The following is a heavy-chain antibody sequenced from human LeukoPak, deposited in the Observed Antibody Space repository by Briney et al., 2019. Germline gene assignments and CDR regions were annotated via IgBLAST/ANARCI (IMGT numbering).Heavy chain of an antibody. CDR1: GFTFSTYA. D-gene: IGHD1-1*01. CDR3: ATLVNYWSFDY. CDR2: ISSSGSTI. J-gene: IGHJ4*02. V-gene: IGHV3-48*03. Sequence: GGSLRLSCAASGFTFSTYAMSWVRQAPGKGLEWVSYISSSGSTIYYADSVKGRFTISRDNAKNSLYLQMNSLRAEDTAVYYCATLVNYWSFDYWGQGTLVTVSS.